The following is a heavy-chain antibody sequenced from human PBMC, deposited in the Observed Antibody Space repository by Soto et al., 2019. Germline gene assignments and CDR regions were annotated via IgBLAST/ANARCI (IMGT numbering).Heavy chain of an antibody. Sequence: QVQLVESGGGVVQPGRSLRLSCAASGFTFSSYAMHWVRQAPGKGLEWVAVISYDGSNKYYADSVKGRFTISRDNSKNTLYLQMNSLRAEDTAVYYCARSLGDSSSWYFDPWGQGTLVTVSS. D-gene: IGHD6-13*01. J-gene: IGHJ5*02. CDR2: ISYDGSNK. V-gene: IGHV3-30-3*01. CDR1: GFTFSSYA. CDR3: ARSLGDSSSWYFDP.